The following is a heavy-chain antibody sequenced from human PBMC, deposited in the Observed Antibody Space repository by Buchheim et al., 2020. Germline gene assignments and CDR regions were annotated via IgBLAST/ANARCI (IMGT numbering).Heavy chain of an antibody. CDR3: ARGTYYDFWSGYYTGMADGMDV. D-gene: IGHD3-3*01. V-gene: IGHV3-21*01. J-gene: IGHJ6*02. Sequence: EVQLVESGGGLVKPGGSLRLSCAASGFTFSSYSMNWVRQAPGKGLEWVSSISSSSSYIYYADSVKGRFTISRDNAKNSLYLPMNSLRAEDTAVYYCARGTYYDFWSGYYTGMADGMDVWGQGTT. CDR1: GFTFSSYS. CDR2: ISSSSSYI.